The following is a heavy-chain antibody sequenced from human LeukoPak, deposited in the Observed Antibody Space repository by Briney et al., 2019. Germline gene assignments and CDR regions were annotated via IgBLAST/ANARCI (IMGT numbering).Heavy chain of an antibody. CDR1: GGSIVSSCYY. Sequence: SETLSLTCTVFGGSIVSSCYYCEWRRHPPGKGLGCLGNIYYSGTNFYTSSLKSRVTISSDMSKHQFCLRLTSVTASDTAVYCCARQRADYFYHYMDVWGKGTTVIVSS. CDR2: IYYSGTN. CDR3: ARQRADYFYHYMDV. V-gene: IGHV4-39*01. J-gene: IGHJ6*03.